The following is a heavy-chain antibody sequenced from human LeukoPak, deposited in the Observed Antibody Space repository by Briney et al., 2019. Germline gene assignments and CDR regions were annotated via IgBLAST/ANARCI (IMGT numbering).Heavy chain of an antibody. CDR2: LRYDGSNT. D-gene: IGHD5-24*01. V-gene: IGHV3-30*02. CDR1: GFTFSSYG. J-gene: IGHJ3*02. Sequence: GGTLRLSCAASGFTFSSYGMHWVRQAPGKGLEWVAFLRYDGSNTYYADSVKGRFTISRDNSKNTLYLQMNSLRAEDTAVYYCAKDSGVGMATTFSILDIWGQGTMVTVSS. CDR3: AKDSGVGMATTFSILDI.